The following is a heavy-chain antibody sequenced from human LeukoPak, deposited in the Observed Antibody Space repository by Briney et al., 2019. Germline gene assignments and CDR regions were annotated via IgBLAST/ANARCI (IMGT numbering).Heavy chain of an antibody. D-gene: IGHD6-25*01. CDR3: AKGSAAGHPYYFDY. Sequence: GRSLRLSCAASGFTFSSYAMSWVRQAPGKGLEWVSAIDSTGAYTWYADSVKGRFTISKDSSKTILYLQMNSLRAEDAAVYFCAKGSAAGHPYYFDYWGQGTLVTVSS. V-gene: IGHV3-23*01. J-gene: IGHJ4*02. CDR1: GFTFSSYA. CDR2: IDSTGAYT.